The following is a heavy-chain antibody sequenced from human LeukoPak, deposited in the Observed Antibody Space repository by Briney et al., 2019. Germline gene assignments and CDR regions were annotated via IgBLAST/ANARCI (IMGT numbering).Heavy chain of an antibody. D-gene: IGHD3-3*01. J-gene: IGHJ5*02. V-gene: IGHV3-20*01. CDR2: INWNGGST. CDR1: GFTFDDYG. CDR3: ARGLTGDFWSGYYTAFDP. Sequence: GGSLRLSCAASGFTFDDYGMSWVRQAPGKGLEWVSGINWNGGSTGYADSVKGRFTISRDNAKNSLYLQTNSLRAEDTALYHCARGLTGDFWSGYYTAFDPWGQGTLVTVSS.